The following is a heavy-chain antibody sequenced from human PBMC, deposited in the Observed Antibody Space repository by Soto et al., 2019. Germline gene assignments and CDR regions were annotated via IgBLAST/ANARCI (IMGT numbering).Heavy chain of an antibody. Sequence: VKVSCKASGYTFTSYAMHWVRQAPGQRLEWMGWINAGNGNTKYSQKFQGRVTITRDTSASTAYMELSSLRSEDTAVYYCARAAMGGSSWPFDYWGQGTLVTVSS. V-gene: IGHV1-3*01. D-gene: IGHD6-13*01. J-gene: IGHJ4*02. CDR3: ARAAMGGSSWPFDY. CDR2: INAGNGNT. CDR1: GYTFTSYA.